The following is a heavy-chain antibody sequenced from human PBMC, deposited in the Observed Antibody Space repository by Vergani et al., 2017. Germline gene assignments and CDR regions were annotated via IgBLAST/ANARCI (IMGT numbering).Heavy chain of an antibody. D-gene: IGHD2-2*02. CDR1: GGSISSSSYY. J-gene: IGHJ5*02. CDR3: ARQFRVVPAATPDWFDP. V-gene: IGHV4-39*01. CDR2: IYYSGST. Sequence: QLQLQESGPGLVKPSETLSLTCTVSGGSISSSSYYWGWIRQPPGKGLEWIGSIYYSGSTYYNPSLKSRVTISVDTSKNQFSLKLSSVTAADTAVYYCARQFRVVPAATPDWFDPWGQGTLVTVSS.